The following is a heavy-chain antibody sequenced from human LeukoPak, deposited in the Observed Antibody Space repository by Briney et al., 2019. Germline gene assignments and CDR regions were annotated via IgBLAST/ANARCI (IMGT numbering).Heavy chain of an antibody. V-gene: IGHV3-23*01. CDR2: ITDSGGST. CDR3: AKDLDIAVAGPDY. CDR1: GFSFTSYA. J-gene: IGHJ4*02. Sequence: GGSLRLSCAASGFSFTSYAMSWVRQAPGKGLEWVSAITDSGGSTYYADSVKGRFTISRDNSKNTLYLQMNSLRAEDTAVYYCAKDLDIAVAGPDYWGQGTLVTVSS. D-gene: IGHD6-19*01.